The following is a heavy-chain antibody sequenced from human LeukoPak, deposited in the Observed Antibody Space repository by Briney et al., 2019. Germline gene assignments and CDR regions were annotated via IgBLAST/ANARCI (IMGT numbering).Heavy chain of an antibody. CDR1: GFTFSSYS. CDR2: VSYSSSTI. Sequence: GGSLRLSCAASGFTFSSYSMNWVRQAPGKGLEWISYVSYSSSTIYYADSVKGRFTISRDNAKNSLYLQLNSLRDEDTAVYYCARDAHIVRGVNPLDYWGQGTLVTVSS. D-gene: IGHD3-10*01. CDR3: ARDAHIVRGVNPLDY. J-gene: IGHJ4*02. V-gene: IGHV3-48*02.